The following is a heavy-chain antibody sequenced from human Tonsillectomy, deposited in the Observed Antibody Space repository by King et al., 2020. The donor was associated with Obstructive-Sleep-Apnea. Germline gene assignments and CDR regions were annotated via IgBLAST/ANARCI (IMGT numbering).Heavy chain of an antibody. CDR1: GFNLSSYW. J-gene: IGHJ6*02. D-gene: IGHD3-3*01. CDR3: ARDGGRFGVVIGGVYYYGMDV. CDR2: IKQDGSEK. V-gene: IGHV3-7*03. Sequence: VQLVESGGGLVQPGGSLRLSCAASGFNLSSYWIIWVRQAPGKGLEWVANIKQDGSEKYFVDSVKGRYTISRDNAKNSHYLQMNRLRAEDTAGDYCARDGGRFGVVIGGVYYYGMDVWGQGTTVTVSS.